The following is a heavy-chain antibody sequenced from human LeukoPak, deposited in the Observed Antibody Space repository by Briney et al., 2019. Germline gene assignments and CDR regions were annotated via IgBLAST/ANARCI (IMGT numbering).Heavy chain of an antibody. CDR1: GFAFNTYA. V-gene: IGHV3-30*19. D-gene: IGHD2-15*01. J-gene: IGHJ4*02. Sequence: QPGGSLRLSCAASGFAFNTYAMHWVRQAPGQGLEWVAVISYDGSNKYYADSVKGRFTFSRDNSKNTLYLQMNSLRAEDTAVYYCARRAYCSGGSCYSAVPPGVYWGQGTLVTVSS. CDR2: ISYDGSNK. CDR3: ARRAYCSGGSCYSAVPPGVY.